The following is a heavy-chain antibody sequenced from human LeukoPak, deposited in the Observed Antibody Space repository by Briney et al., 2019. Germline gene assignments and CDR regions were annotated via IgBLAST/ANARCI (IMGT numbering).Heavy chain of an antibody. J-gene: IGHJ5*02. V-gene: IGHV4-59*12. CDR1: GGSISSYY. Sequence: SETLSLTCPVSGGSISSYYWSWIRQPPGKGLEWIGYIYYSGSTYYNPSLKSRVTISVDTSKNQFSLKLSSVTAADTAVYYCARSIQMRAWPGWFDPWGQGTLVTVSS. CDR3: ARSIQMRAWPGWFDP. CDR2: IYYSGST. D-gene: IGHD2-21*01.